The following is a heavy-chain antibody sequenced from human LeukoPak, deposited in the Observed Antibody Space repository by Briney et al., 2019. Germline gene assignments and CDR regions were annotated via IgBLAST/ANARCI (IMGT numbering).Heavy chain of an antibody. D-gene: IGHD3-10*01. Sequence: GGSLRLSCAASGFTFSSYSMNWVRQAPGKGLEWVSYISSSSSTIYYADSVKGRFTISRDNAKNSLYLQMNSLRAEDTAVYYCARAPKGTRGVIREPYFDYWGQGTLVTVSS. J-gene: IGHJ4*02. CDR3: ARAPKGTRGVIREPYFDY. CDR2: ISSSSSTI. V-gene: IGHV3-48*04. CDR1: GFTFSSYS.